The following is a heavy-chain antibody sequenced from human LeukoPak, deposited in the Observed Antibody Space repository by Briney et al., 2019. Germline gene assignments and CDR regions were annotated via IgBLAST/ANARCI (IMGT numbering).Heavy chain of an antibody. CDR1: GYTFTSYD. CDR2: MNPNSGNT. Sequence: ASVKVSCKASGYTFTSYDINWVRQAPGQGLEGMGWMNPNSGNTGYAQKFQGRVTMTRNTSISTAYMELSSLRSEDTAVYYCARAKDYYYYYGMDVWGQGTTVTVSS. J-gene: IGHJ6*02. CDR3: ARAKDYYYYYGMDV. V-gene: IGHV1-8*01.